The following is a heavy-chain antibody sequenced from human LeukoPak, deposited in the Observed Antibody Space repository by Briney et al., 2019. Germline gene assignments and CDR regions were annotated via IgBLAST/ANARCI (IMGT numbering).Heavy chain of an antibody. CDR3: ARESTNCGGDCYSGWFDP. CDR1: RYTFNGKY. CDR2: INPNSGGT. V-gene: IGHV1-2*02. J-gene: IGHJ5*02. Sequence: ASVKVFCPASRYTFNGKYMHWVRQAPGQRLEWMGWINPNSGGTNYAQKFQGRVTMTRDTSISTAYMELSRLRSDDTAVYYCARESTNCGGDCYSGWFDPWGQGTLVTVSS. D-gene: IGHD2-21*02.